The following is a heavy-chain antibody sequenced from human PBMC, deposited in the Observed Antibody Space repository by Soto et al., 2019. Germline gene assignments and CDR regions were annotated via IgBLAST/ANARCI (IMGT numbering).Heavy chain of an antibody. CDR1: GFTFSSYS. CDR3: AKKVNSGPGSQYFDY. J-gene: IGHJ4*02. CDR2: FRTSGDGGTT. D-gene: IGHD3-10*01. V-gene: IGHV3-23*01. Sequence: EVQLLESGGGLVQPGGSLRLSCAASGFTFSSYSMSWVRQAPGKGLEWVSGFRTSGDGGTTYYADSVKGRFTISRDNSKNMLFLQMNSLRAEDTAIYYCAKKVNSGPGSQYFDYWGQGTLVTFSS.